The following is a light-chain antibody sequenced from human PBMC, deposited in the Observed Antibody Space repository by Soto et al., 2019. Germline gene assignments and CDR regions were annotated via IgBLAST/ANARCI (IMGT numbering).Light chain of an antibody. Sequence: DIVMTQSPDSLAVSLGERATINCKSTQSVLYSSNNKKYLAWYQQKPGQPPKLLIYWASTRESGVPDRFSGSGSGTDFTLTISSLQAEDVAVYYCQQYYSPPHTFGQGTKLEIK. CDR1: QSVLYSSNNKKY. V-gene: IGKV4-1*01. CDR2: WAS. J-gene: IGKJ2*01. CDR3: QQYYSPPHT.